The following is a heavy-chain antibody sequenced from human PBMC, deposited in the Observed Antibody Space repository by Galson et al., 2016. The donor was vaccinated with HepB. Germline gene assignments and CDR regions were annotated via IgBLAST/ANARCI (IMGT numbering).Heavy chain of an antibody. CDR2: IWYDGSSE. D-gene: IGHD6-19*01. Sequence: SLRLSCAASGFTFSSYGMHWVRQVPGKGLEWVAIIWYDGSSEYYADSVKGRFTISRDNSRNTLYLQMDSLRADDTAVYYCGRDRAVRSIDQWGQGALVTVSS. J-gene: IGHJ4*02. CDR1: GFTFSSYG. CDR3: GRDRAVRSIDQ. V-gene: IGHV3-33*01.